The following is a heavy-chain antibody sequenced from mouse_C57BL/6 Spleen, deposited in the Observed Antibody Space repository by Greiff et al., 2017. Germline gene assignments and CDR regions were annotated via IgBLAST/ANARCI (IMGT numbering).Heavy chain of an antibody. CDR1: GYAFSSYW. V-gene: IGHV1-80*01. J-gene: IGHJ3*01. Sequence: VQLQQSGAELVKPGASVKISCKASGYAFSSYWMNWVKQRPGQGLEWIGQIYPGDGDTNYNGKFKGKATLTADKSSSTAYMQLSSLTSEDSAVYFCARNYGYDASAWFAYWGQGTLVTVSA. CDR2: IYPGDGDT. D-gene: IGHD2-2*01. CDR3: ARNYGYDASAWFAY.